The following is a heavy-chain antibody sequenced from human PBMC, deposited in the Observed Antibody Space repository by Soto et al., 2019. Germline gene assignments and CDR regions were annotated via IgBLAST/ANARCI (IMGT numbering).Heavy chain of an antibody. Sequence: EVQLLESGGGLVQPGGSLRLSCAASGFTFSSYAMTWVRQAPGKGPEWVSGISGSGGRTYYADSVKGRFTISRDTSKNTLYLQMNSLGAEDTAVYYCAKARGELPYWYFDLWGSGTLVTVSS. D-gene: IGHD1-26*01. CDR3: AKARGELPYWYFDL. V-gene: IGHV3-23*01. CDR2: ISGSGGRT. J-gene: IGHJ2*01. CDR1: GFTFSSYA.